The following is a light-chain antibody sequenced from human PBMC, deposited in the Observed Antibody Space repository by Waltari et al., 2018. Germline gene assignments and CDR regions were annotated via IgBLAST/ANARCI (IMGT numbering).Light chain of an antibody. CDR3: SSYSTSSSLIL. CDR2: DVN. CDR1: SSDVGGHDY. J-gene: IGLJ2*01. Sequence: QSALSQPASVSGSPGQSITISCTGASSDVGGHDYVSWYQQHPGKAPKLIIRDVNNRPSVFSNRFSGSKSGNTASLTISGLQAEDEADYYCSSYSTSSSLILFGEGTKVTVL. V-gene: IGLV2-14*03.